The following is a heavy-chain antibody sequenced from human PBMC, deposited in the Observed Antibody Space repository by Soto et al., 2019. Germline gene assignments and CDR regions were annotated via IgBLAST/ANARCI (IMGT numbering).Heavy chain of an antibody. Sequence: GASVKVSCKASGGTFSSYAISWVRQAPGQGLEWMGGIIPIFGTANYAQKFQGRVTITADKSTSTAYMELSSLRSEDTAVYYCARAEKLVGATFDYWGQGPLVTVSS. D-gene: IGHD1-26*01. CDR2: IIPIFGTA. V-gene: IGHV1-69*06. CDR3: ARAEKLVGATFDY. J-gene: IGHJ4*02. CDR1: GGTFSSYA.